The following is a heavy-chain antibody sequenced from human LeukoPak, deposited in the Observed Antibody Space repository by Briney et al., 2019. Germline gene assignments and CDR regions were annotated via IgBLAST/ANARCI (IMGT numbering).Heavy chain of an antibody. J-gene: IGHJ4*02. V-gene: IGHV6-1*01. CDR2: TYYRSKWYN. CDR3: ARGNITIFGYYFDY. CDR1: GDSVSSNSAA. Sequence: SPTLSLTFAISGDSVSSNSAAWNWIRQSPSRGLEWLGRTYYRSKWYNDYAVSVKSRITINPDTSKNQFSLQLNSVTPEDTAVYYCARGNITIFGYYFDYWGQGTLVTVSS. D-gene: IGHD3-3*01.